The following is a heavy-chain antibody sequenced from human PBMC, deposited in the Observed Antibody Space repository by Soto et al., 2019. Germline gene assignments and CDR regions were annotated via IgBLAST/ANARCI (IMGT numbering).Heavy chain of an antibody. Sequence: PGESLVISCKASGYRFISYWIGWVRQMPGKGLEWMGIIYPDDSDSRYSPSFQGQVTISADKSTSTAYLQWSSLKASDTAMYYCARRGVDHIYCLHYYGMDVWGQGTTVTVSS. CDR1: GYRFISYW. J-gene: IGHJ6*02. D-gene: IGHD2-21*01. CDR3: ARRGVDHIYCLHYYGMDV. CDR2: IYPDDSDS. V-gene: IGHV5-51*01.